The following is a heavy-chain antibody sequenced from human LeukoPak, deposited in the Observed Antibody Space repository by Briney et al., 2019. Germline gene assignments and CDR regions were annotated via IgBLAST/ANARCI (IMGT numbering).Heavy chain of an antibody. V-gene: IGHV3-11*04. CDR1: GLTFSDYY. CDR2: ISSSGSTI. J-gene: IGHJ4*02. D-gene: IGHD3-22*01. Sequence: GGSLRLSCAASGLTFSDYYMTWNRQAPGKGLEWVAYISSSGSTIYSADSVKGRFTVSRDNAKNSLFLHMNSLRAEDTAIYYCAIQITMIVVVPYFDYWGQGTLVTVSS. CDR3: AIQITMIVVVPYFDY.